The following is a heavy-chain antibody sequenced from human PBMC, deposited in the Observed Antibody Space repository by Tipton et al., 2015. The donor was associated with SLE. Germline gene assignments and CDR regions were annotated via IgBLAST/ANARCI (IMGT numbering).Heavy chain of an antibody. D-gene: IGHD2-21*01. CDR2: INHSGRI. V-gene: IGHV4-34*01. CDR3: ARLGKGVMIAYYFYYKDV. CDR1: GGSFSGFY. Sequence: TLSLTCAVYGGSFSGFYWSWIRQPPGKGLEWIGEINHSGRINYNPSLKSRVTISQDTSKNQFSLKLTSVTAADTAVYYCARLGKGVMIAYYFYYKDVWGKGTTVTVSS. J-gene: IGHJ6*03.